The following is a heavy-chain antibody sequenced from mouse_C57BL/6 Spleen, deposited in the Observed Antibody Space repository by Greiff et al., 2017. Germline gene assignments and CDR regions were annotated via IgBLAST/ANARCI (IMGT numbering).Heavy chain of an antibody. CDR2: IGPSDSST. CDR3: ASGCGSNAPWFAY. J-gene: IGHJ3*01. Sequence: QVQLQQSGAELVKPGASVKLSCKASGYTFTSYWMHWVKQRPGQGLEWIGEIGPSDSSTNYNQKFKGKSTLTVDKSYNTAYMQLSSLTSEDSAVAYCASGCGSNAPWFAYWGQGTLVTVSA. V-gene: IGHV1-69*01. D-gene: IGHD2-5*01. CDR1: GYTFTSYW.